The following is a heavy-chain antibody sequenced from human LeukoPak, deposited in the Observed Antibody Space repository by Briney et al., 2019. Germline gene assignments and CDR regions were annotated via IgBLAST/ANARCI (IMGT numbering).Heavy chain of an antibody. Sequence: ASVTVSCKASGYSFTSYAMHWVRQAPGQGLEWMGWINADNGDTKYSQKFQGRVTITRDTSASTAYMEVSSLRPEDTAVYYCARDVSSSSDYWGQGTLVTVSS. V-gene: IGHV1-3*01. CDR1: GYSFTSYA. CDR3: ARDVSSSSDY. J-gene: IGHJ4*02. D-gene: IGHD6-6*01. CDR2: INADNGDT.